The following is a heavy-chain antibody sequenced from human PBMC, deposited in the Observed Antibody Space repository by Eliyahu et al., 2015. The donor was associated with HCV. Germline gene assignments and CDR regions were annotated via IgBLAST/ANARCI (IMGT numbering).Heavy chain of an antibody. CDR3: AKAPRSYYDFWSGYSPFDY. D-gene: IGHD3-3*01. V-gene: IGHV3-23*01. CDR1: GFXFSSYA. Sequence: EVQLLESGGGLVQPGGSLRLSCXASGFXFSSYAXXWVRQAPGKGLXWVSAISGSGGSTYYADSVKGRFTISRDNSKNTLYLQMNSLRAEDTAVYYCAKAPRSYYDFWSGYSPFDYWGQGTLVTVSS. J-gene: IGHJ4*02. CDR2: ISGSGGST.